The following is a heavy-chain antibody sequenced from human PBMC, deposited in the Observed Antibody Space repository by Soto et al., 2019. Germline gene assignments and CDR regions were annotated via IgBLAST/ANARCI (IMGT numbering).Heavy chain of an antibody. CDR1: GFTFSSYA. V-gene: IGHV3-23*01. D-gene: IGHD2-2*01. CDR2: ISGSGGST. J-gene: IGHJ4*02. CDR3: AKVRGRCSSTSCYRFDY. Sequence: EVQLLESGGGLVQPGGSRRLSCAASGFTFSSYAMSWVRQAPGKGLEWVSAISGSGGSTYYADSVKGRFTISRDNSKNTLYLQMNSLRAEDTAVYYCAKVRGRCSSTSCYRFDYWGQGTLVTVSS.